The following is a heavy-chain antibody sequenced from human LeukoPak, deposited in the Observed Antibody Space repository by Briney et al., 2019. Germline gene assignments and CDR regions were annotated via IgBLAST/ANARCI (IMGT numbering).Heavy chain of an antibody. J-gene: IGHJ4*02. Sequence: GGSLRLSCAASGFTFSSYSMNWVRQAPGKGLEWVSSISSSSSYIYYADSVKGRFTISRDNAKNSLYLQMNSLRAEDTAVYYCARGAAASQIPYYFDYWGQGTLVTVSS. CDR3: ARGAAASQIPYYFDY. CDR1: GFTFSSYS. V-gene: IGHV3-21*04. CDR2: ISSSSSYI. D-gene: IGHD6-6*01.